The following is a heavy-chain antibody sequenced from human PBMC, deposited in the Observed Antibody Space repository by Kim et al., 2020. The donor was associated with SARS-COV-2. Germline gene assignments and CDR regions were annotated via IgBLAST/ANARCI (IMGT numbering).Heavy chain of an antibody. CDR2: IIPIFGTA. CDR3: ARDGFEPNVGYCTNGVCPPYYYYGMDV. J-gene: IGHJ6*02. V-gene: IGHV1-69*13. CDR1: GGTFSSYA. D-gene: IGHD2-8*01. Sequence: SVKVSCKASGGTFSSYAISWVRQAPGQGLEWMGGIIPIFGTANYAQKFQGRVTITADESTSTAYMELSSLRSEDTAVYYCARDGFEPNVGYCTNGVCPPYYYYGMDVWGQGTTVTVSS.